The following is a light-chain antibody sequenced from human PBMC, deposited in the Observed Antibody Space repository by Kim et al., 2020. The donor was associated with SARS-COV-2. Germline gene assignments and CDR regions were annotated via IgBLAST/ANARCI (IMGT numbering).Light chain of an antibody. CDR2: AAS. J-gene: IGKJ4*01. V-gene: IGKV1-9*01. CDR3: QQGNSFPLT. Sequence: VGDTVTITWRASQGIRGYLAWYQRRPRKAPKLLIYAASTLRTGVPSKFSGSGYGTEFTLTISGLRTEDFATYYCQQGNSFPLTFGGRTKMDIK. CDR1: QGIRGY.